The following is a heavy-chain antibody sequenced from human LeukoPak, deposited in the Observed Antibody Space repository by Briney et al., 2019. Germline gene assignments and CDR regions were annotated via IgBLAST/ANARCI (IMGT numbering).Heavy chain of an antibody. V-gene: IGHV3-30*02. CDR3: AKASLLGYCSGGSCSPGAY. D-gene: IGHD2-15*01. CDR1: GFTFSSYG. CDR2: IRYDGSNK. J-gene: IGHJ4*02. Sequence: GGSLRLSCAASGFTFSSYGMHWVRQAPGKGLEWVAFIRYDGSNKYYADSVKGRFTISRDNSKNTLYLQMNSPRAEDTAVYYCAKASLLGYCSGGSCSPGAYWGQGTLVTVSS.